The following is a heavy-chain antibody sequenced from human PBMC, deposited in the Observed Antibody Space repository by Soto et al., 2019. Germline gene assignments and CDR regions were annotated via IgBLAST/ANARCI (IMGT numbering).Heavy chain of an antibody. CDR2: ISRGTT. V-gene: IGHV4-34*01. CDR3: ATSLWFGTQVEL. Sequence: QVQLQQWGAGLLKPSETLSLSCAVYGGYFNDNYYTWFRQPPGKGLEWIGEISRGTTKYIPSLKSRASISFDTSKTQVSLKVTSVTAADTAVYYCATSLWFGTQVELWGQGALVTVSS. CDR1: GGYFNDNY. J-gene: IGHJ5*02. D-gene: IGHD3-10*01.